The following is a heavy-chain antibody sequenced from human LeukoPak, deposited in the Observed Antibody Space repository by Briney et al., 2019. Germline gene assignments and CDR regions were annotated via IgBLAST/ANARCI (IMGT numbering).Heavy chain of an antibody. J-gene: IGHJ6*04. D-gene: IGHD3-10*02. CDR3: AELGITMIGGV. V-gene: IGHV3-48*03. Sequence: PGGSLRLSCEASGFTFRNHDINWVRQAPGKGLEWVSYISSSGSTIYYADSVKGRFTISRDNAKNSLYLQMNSLRAEDTAVYYCAELGITMIGGVWGKGTTVTISS. CDR2: ISSSGSTI. CDR1: GFTFRNHD.